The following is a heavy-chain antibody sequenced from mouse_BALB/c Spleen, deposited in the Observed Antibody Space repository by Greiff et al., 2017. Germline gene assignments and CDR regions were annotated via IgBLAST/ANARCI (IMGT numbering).Heavy chain of an antibody. Sequence: LQQPGSELVRPGASVKLSCKASGYRFTSYWMHWVKQRPGQGLEWIGNIYPGSGNTNYDEKFKSKATLTVDTSSSTAYMQLSSLTAEDSAVYYCTPYYYVMDYWGQGTSVTVSS. CDR3: TPYYYVMDY. CDR1: GYRFTSYW. CDR2: IYPGSGNT. V-gene: IGHV1S22*01. D-gene: IGHD2-10*01. J-gene: IGHJ4*01.